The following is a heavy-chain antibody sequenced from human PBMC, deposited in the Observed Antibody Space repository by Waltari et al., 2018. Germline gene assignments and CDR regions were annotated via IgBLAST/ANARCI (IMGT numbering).Heavy chain of an antibody. J-gene: IGHJ4*02. CDR2: LYPCDADT. D-gene: IGHD3-10*01. Sequence: DVQLAQSGAEVKKAGESLKISCKGSGYRFTTYWIGWVRQMPGKGLEWMGILYPCDADTRSSPSFQGQVTISGDKSITTAYLQWSSLKASDTAIYFCARRDRGGSVSNYFDYWGQGTLVTVSS. CDR1: GYRFTTYW. V-gene: IGHV5-51*03. CDR3: ARRDRGGSVSNYFDY.